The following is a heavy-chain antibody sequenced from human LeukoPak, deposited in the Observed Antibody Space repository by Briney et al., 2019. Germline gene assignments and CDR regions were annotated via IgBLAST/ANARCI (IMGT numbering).Heavy chain of an antibody. CDR2: INHSGST. CDR1: GGSFSGYY. Sequence: PSETLSLTCAVYGGSFSGYYWSWIRRPPGKGLEWIGEINHSGSTNYNPSLKSRVTISVDTSKNQFSLKLSSVTAADTAVYYCARGPHDYVWGSYRFTPHLPFDYWGQGTLVTVSS. J-gene: IGHJ4*02. CDR3: ARGPHDYVWGSYRFTPHLPFDY. D-gene: IGHD3-16*02. V-gene: IGHV4-34*01.